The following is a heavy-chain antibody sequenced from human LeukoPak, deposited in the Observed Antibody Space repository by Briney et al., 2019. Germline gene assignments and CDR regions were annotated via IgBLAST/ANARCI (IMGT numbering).Heavy chain of an antibody. Sequence: PGGSLRLSCAASGLTFSSDGMSWVRQAPGKGLEWVSVISGSGRNTYYADSVKGRFTISRDNSKNTLYLQMNSLGAEDTAVYYCAKSIEGVVRGTYYYSSYMDVWGKGTTVTVSS. CDR2: ISGSGRNT. CDR1: GLTFSSDG. CDR3: AKSIEGVVRGTYYYSSYMDV. D-gene: IGHD3-3*01. V-gene: IGHV3-23*01. J-gene: IGHJ6*03.